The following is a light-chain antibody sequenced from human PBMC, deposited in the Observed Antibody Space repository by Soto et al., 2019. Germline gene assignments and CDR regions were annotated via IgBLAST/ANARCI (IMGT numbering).Light chain of an antibody. V-gene: IGKV1-33*01. CDR2: DAS. CDR3: QQYDNLPPP. J-gene: IGKJ2*01. Sequence: DIQMTQSPSSLSASVGDRVTITCQASQDISNYLNWYQQKLGKAPKLLIYDASNLETGVPSRFSGSGSGTDFTFTISSLQPEDIATYYCQQYDNLPPPFGQGTKLEIK. CDR1: QDISNY.